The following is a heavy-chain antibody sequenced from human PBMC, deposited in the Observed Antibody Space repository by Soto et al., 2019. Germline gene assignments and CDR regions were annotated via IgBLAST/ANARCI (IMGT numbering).Heavy chain of an antibody. Sequence: QVQLVESGGGVVQPGRSPRLSCAASGFTFSSYGMHWVRQAPGKGLEWVAVIWYDGSNKYYADSVKGRFTISRDNSKNTLYLQMNSLRAEDTAVYYCARELDYYDSSGYYPHFDYWGQGTLVTVSS. D-gene: IGHD3-22*01. CDR3: ARELDYYDSSGYYPHFDY. CDR1: GFTFSSYG. CDR2: IWYDGSNK. V-gene: IGHV3-33*01. J-gene: IGHJ4*02.